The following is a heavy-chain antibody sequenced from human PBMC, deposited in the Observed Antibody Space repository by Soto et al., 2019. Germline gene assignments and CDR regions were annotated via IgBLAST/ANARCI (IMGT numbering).Heavy chain of an antibody. CDR3: TTDPGDYADY. Sequence: GSLRLSCEGSGFTFINAWMSWVRQAPGKGLEWVGRIKNKADGGAADYAAPVKGRFTISRDDSKYTLYLQMNSLKTEDTAVYYCTTDPGDYADYWGQGTLVTVSS. CDR1: GFTFINAW. V-gene: IGHV3-15*01. CDR2: IKNKADGGAA. J-gene: IGHJ4*02. D-gene: IGHD4-17*01.